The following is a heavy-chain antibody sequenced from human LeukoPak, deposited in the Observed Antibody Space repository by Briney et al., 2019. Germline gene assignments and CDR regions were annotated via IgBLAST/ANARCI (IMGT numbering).Heavy chain of an antibody. Sequence: GWSLRLSCAASGFTFSSDAMSWVRQAPGKGLEWVSAISGSGGSTYYADSVKGRFTISRDNSKNTLYLQMNGLRAEDTAVYYCAKDLSGGSLYYFDYWGQGTLVTVSS. CDR1: GFTFSSDA. CDR3: AKDLSGGSLYYFDY. D-gene: IGHD1-26*01. V-gene: IGHV3-23*01. J-gene: IGHJ4*02. CDR2: ISGSGGST.